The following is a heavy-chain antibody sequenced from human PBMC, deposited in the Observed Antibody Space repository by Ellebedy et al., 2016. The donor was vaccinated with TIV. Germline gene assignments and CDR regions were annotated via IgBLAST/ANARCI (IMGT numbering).Heavy chain of an antibody. Sequence: GESLKISCGTSGFTFSNYWMTWVRQAPGKGLEWVANIKQDGSEKYYVDSVMGRFTISRANTKNSLYLQMKSLTDEDTAVYYCARDQWLGRAYYFDYWGQGTLLTVPS. CDR3: ARDQWLGRAYYFDY. J-gene: IGHJ4*02. V-gene: IGHV3-7*01. CDR1: GFTFSNYW. CDR2: IKQDGSEK. D-gene: IGHD6-19*01.